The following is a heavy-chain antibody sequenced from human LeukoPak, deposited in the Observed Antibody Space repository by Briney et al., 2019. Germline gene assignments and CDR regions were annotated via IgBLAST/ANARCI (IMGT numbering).Heavy chain of an antibody. CDR2: ISGSGGST. CDR1: GFTFSSYA. D-gene: IGHD3-9*01. Sequence: GGSLRLSCAASGFTFSSYAMSWDRQAPGKGLEWVSAISGSGGSTYYADSVKGRFTISRDNSKNTLYLQMNSLRAEDTAVYYCAGGRYFDWLLSYFQHWGQGTLVTVSS. J-gene: IGHJ1*01. V-gene: IGHV3-23*01. CDR3: AGGRYFDWLLSYFQH.